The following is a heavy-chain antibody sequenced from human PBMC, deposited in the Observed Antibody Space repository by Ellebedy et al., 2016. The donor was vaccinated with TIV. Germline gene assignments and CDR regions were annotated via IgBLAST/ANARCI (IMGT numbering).Heavy chain of an antibody. CDR1: GYSISSNNW. CDR2: IYDSENT. CDR3: ARGGDEWELGD. J-gene: IGHJ4*02. V-gene: IGHV4-28*03. Sequence: SETLSLXXAVSGYSISSNNWWGWIRQPPGKGLEWIGYIYDSENTHYNPSPKSRVTMSVDTSKNQFSLKLSSVAAVDTAVYYCARGGDEWELGDWGQGTLVTVSS. D-gene: IGHD1-26*01.